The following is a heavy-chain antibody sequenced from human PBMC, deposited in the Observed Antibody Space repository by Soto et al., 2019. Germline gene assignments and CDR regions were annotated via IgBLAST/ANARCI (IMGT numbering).Heavy chain of an antibody. D-gene: IGHD3-22*01. Sequence: ASVKVSCKASGYTFTSYGIHWVRQAPGQRLEWTGWINAGNGNTKYSEEFQGRVTITRDTSASTAYLELSSLRSEDTAVYYCARDPNDSSAYYHHYYYGMDVWGQGTTVTVSS. CDR3: ARDPNDSSAYYHHYYYGMDV. CDR1: GYTFTSYG. J-gene: IGHJ6*02. V-gene: IGHV1-3*01. CDR2: INAGNGNT.